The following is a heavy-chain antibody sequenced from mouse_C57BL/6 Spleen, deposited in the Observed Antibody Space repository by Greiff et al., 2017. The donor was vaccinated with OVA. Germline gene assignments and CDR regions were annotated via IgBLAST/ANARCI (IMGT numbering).Heavy chain of an antibody. CDR2: IWSDGRT. V-gene: IGHV2-6*03. CDR1: GFSLTSYG. J-gene: IGHJ4*01. CDR3: ARRGLYYAMDY. Sequence: VQLQQSGPGLVAPSQSLSITCNVSGFSLTSYGVHWVRQPPGKGLEWLVVIWSDGRTTYNSPLKSRLSISKDNSKSQVFLKMNSLHTDDTAMYYCARRGLYYAMDYWGQGTSVTVSS.